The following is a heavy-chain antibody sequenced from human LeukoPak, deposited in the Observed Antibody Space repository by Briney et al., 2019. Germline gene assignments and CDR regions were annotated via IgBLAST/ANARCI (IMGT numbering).Heavy chain of an antibody. CDR3: AKDGQGSSWPYYFDY. CDR2: ISGSGGST. D-gene: IGHD6-13*01. J-gene: IGHJ4*02. Sequence: GGSLRLSCAASGFTFSSYAMSWVRQAPGKGLEWVSAISGSGGSTYYADSVKGRFTISRDNSKNTLYLQMNSLRAEDTAVYYCAKDGQGSSWPYYFDYWGQGTLVTVSS. V-gene: IGHV3-23*01. CDR1: GFTFSSYA.